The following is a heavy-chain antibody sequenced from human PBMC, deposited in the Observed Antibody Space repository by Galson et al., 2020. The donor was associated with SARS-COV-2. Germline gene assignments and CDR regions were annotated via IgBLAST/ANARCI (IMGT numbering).Heavy chain of an antibody. V-gene: IGHV3-49*03. CDR2: IRSKAYGGTT. CDR1: GFTFGDYA. CDR3: TRVSAYYDSSGYYYGGGDY. D-gene: IGHD3-22*01. Sequence: GESLKISCTASGFTFGDYAMSWFRQAPGKGLEWVGFIRSKAYGGTTEYAASVKGRFTISRDDSKSIAYLQMNSLKTEDTAVYYCTRVSAYYDSSGYYYGGGDYWGQGTLVTVSS. J-gene: IGHJ4*02.